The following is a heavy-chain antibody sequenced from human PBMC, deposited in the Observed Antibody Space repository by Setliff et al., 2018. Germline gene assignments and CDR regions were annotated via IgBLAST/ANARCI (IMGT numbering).Heavy chain of an antibody. CDR1: AKTFTAYY. Sequence: ASVKVSCKASAKTFTAYYVHWVRQAPGQGLEWMGWINPNSGSTSLPQKFQDRVAMTRDTSTSTVYIELSSLRSEDTAVYYCVRAGMASVGRKGVFEYWGQGTLVTVSS. V-gene: IGHV1-46*01. CDR3: VRAGMASVGRKGVFEY. D-gene: IGHD1-26*01. J-gene: IGHJ4*02. CDR2: INPNSGST.